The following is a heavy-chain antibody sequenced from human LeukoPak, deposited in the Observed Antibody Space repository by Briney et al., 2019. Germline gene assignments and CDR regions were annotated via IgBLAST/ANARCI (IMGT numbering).Heavy chain of an antibody. Sequence: QPGGSLRLSCAASGFNFTRYNMNWVRQAPGKGLEHISYISSISRTIDNADSVKGRFTISRDNTKNSLYLQMNSLRAEDTAVYYCARERKSNYYLDVWGKGTTVTVSS. V-gene: IGHV3-48*01. CDR2: ISSISRTI. J-gene: IGHJ6*03. CDR3: ARERKSNYYLDV. CDR1: GFNFTRYN.